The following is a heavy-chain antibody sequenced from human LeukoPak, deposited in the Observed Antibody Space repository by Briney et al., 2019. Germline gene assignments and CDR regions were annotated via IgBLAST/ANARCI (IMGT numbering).Heavy chain of an antibody. J-gene: IGHJ4*02. CDR1: GYTFTSYY. V-gene: IGHV1-46*01. CDR2: INPSGGST. CDR3: ARDLYDILTGPDY. Sequence: ASVRASCTASGYTFTSYYIHWVREAPGQGLEWRGIINPSGGSTSYAQKFQGRVTMTRDMSTSTVYTELSSLRSEDTAVYYCARDLYDILTGPDYWGQGTLVTVSS. D-gene: IGHD3-9*01.